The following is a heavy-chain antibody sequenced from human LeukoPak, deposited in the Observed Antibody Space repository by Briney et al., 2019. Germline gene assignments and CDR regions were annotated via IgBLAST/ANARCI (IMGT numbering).Heavy chain of an antibody. CDR2: IYYSGST. CDR1: SGSISSYY. D-gene: IGHD2-2*01. J-gene: IGHJ5*02. Sequence: SETLSLTCTVSSGSISSYYWSWIRLPPGKGLEWIGYIYYSGSTNYNPSLKSRVTMSVDTSKNQFSLKLSSVTAADTAVYYCARERGYCTTTTCYAPFDPWGQGTLVTVSS. V-gene: IGHV4-59*01. CDR3: ARERGYCTTTTCYAPFDP.